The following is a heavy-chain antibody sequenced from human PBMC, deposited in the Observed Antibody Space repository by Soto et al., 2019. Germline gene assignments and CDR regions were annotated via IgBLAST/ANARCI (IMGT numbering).Heavy chain of an antibody. CDR1: GYTLTELS. J-gene: IGHJ4*02. CDR3: DSSGYYVDY. Sequence: VASVKVSCKVSGYTLTELSMHWVRQAPGKGLEWMGGFDPEDGETIYAQKFQGRVTMTEDTSTDTAYMELSSLRSEDTAVYYYDSSGYYVDYWGQGTLVTVSS. CDR2: FDPEDGET. V-gene: IGHV1-24*01. D-gene: IGHD3-22*01.